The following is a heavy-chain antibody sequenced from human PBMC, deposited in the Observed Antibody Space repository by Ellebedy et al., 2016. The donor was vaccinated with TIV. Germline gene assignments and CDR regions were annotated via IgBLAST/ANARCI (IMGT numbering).Heavy chain of an antibody. CDR3: ARDSVGATVIRGSYYYYGMDV. V-gene: IGHV1-2*04. CDR2: INPNSGGT. CDR1: GYTFTGYY. J-gene: IGHJ6*02. D-gene: IGHD4-11*01. Sequence: ASVKVSXXASGYTFTGYYMHWVRQAPGQGLEWMGWINPNSGGTNYAQKFQGWVTMTRDTSISTAYMELSRLRSDDTAVYYCARDSVGATVIRGSYYYYGMDVWGQGTTVTVSS.